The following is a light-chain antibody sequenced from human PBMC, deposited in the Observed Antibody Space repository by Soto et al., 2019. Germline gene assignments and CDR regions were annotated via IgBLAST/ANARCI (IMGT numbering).Light chain of an antibody. CDR2: TAS. J-gene: IGKJ5*01. Sequence: DIQMTPSPSSLSASVGDRVTITCRASQSISNYLNWYQQKPGKAPKLLIYTASSLQSGVPSRFSGSGSGTDFTLTISSLQPEDFATYYCQQSDSTPITFGQGTRLEIK. V-gene: IGKV1-39*01. CDR3: QQSDSTPIT. CDR1: QSISNY.